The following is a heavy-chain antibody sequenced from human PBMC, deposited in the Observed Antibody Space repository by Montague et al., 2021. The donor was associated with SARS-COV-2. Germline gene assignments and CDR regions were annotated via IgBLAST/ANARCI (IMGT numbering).Heavy chain of an antibody. CDR1: GGSISSYY. J-gene: IGHJ4*02. CDR3: ARVDRSGRVGY. D-gene: IGHD3-22*01. Sequence: SETLSLTCTVSGGSISSYYWSWIRQPPGKGLEWVGYISYSGSTNYNPSLQSRVTISVDTAKNQFSLKLLSVTAADTAVYYCARVDRSGRVGYWGQGTLVTVSS. CDR2: ISYSGST. V-gene: IGHV4-59*08.